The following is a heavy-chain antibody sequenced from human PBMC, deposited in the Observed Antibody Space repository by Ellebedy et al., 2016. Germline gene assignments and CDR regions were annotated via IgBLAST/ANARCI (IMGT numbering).Heavy chain of an antibody. CDR1: GGTFSSYA. Sequence: ASVKVSCKASGGTFSSYAISWVRQAPGQGLEWMGWISAYNGNTNYAQKLQGRVTMTTDTSTSTAYMELRSLRSDDTAVYYCAREHYRAELDFDYWGQGTLVTVSS. J-gene: IGHJ4*02. CDR3: AREHYRAELDFDY. V-gene: IGHV1-18*01. D-gene: IGHD4-11*01. CDR2: ISAYNGNT.